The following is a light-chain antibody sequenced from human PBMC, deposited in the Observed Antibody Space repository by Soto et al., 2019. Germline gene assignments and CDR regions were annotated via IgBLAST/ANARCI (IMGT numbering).Light chain of an antibody. CDR1: SSDVGRYNY. CDR3: TSYTSSNTYV. J-gene: IGLJ1*01. V-gene: IGLV2-14*01. CDR2: EIS. Sequence: QSVLTXPASVSGSPGQSITISCTGTSSDVGRYNYVSWYQQYPGKAPKLMIYEISNRPSGVSIRFSGSKSGNTASLTISGLQAEDEADYYCTSYTSSNTYVFGGGTKVTVL.